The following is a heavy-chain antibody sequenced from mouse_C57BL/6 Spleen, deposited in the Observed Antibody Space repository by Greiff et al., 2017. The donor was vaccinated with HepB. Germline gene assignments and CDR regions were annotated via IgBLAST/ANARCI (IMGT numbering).Heavy chain of an antibody. CDR3: ARVVAAQATVCFAY. D-gene: IGHD3-2*02. CDR1: GFNIKDYY. J-gene: IGHJ3*01. V-gene: IGHV14-2*01. Sequence: VQLQQSGAELVKPGASVKLSCTASGFNIKDYYMHWVKQRTEQGLEWIGRIDPEDGETKYAPKFQGKATLTADTSSNTAYLQLSSLTSEDTAVYFCARVVAAQATVCFAYGGHWTLVTVAA. CDR2: IDPEDGET.